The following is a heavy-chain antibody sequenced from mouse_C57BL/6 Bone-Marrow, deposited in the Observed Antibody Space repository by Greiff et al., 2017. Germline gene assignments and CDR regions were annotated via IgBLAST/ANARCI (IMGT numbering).Heavy chain of an antibody. CDR2: IWSGGST. J-gene: IGHJ2*01. V-gene: IGHV2-2*01. Sequence: QVQLKESGPGLGQPSQSLSITCTVSGFSLTSYGVHWVRQSPGKGLEWLGVIWSGGSTDDNAALISRLSISKDNSKSQVFFKMNSLQADDTAIYYWARNDGYYVYFDYWGQGTTLTVSS. CDR1: GFSLTSYG. CDR3: ARNDGYYVYFDY. D-gene: IGHD2-3*01.